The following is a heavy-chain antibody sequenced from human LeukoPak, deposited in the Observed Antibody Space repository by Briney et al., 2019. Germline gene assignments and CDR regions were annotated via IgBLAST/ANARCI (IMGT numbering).Heavy chain of an antibody. CDR1: GFTFSTYA. D-gene: IGHD3-9*01. J-gene: IGHJ4*02. Sequence: GSLRLSCAASGFTFSTYAMSWVRKAPGKGLEWVSTISGSGANTYYADSVRGRFSISRDNSKNTLYMHINNNKAENTTRNYCAKERAGYTNPYCFDYWGQGTLVTVSS. CDR3: AKERAGYTNPYCFDY. CDR2: ISGSGANT. V-gene: IGHV3-23*01.